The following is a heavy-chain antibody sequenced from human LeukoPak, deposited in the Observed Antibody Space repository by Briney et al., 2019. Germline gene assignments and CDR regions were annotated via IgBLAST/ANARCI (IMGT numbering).Heavy chain of an antibody. CDR1: GFTFSSYA. CDR3: AKDLYYGSGSSHYYYYYYMDV. CDR2: ISYDGSNK. V-gene: IGHV3-30*04. D-gene: IGHD3-10*01. Sequence: GGSLRLSCAGSGFTFSSYAMHWVRQAPGKGLEWVAVISYDGSNKYYADSVKGRFTISRDNSKNTLYLQMNSLRAEDTAVYYCAKDLYYGSGSSHYYYYYYMDVWGKGTTVTVSS. J-gene: IGHJ6*03.